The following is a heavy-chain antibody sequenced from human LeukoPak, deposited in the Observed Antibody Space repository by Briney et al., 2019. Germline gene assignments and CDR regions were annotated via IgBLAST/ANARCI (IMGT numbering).Heavy chain of an antibody. CDR3: ARDLEYYGSGSYPVGDY. V-gene: IGHV1-2*02. Sequence: ASVKVSCKASGYTFTSYYMHRVRQAPGQGLEWMGWINPNSGGTNYAQKFQGRVTMTRDTSISTAYMELSRLRSDDTAVYYCARDLEYYGSGSYPVGDYWGQGTLVTVSS. CDR1: GYTFTSYY. D-gene: IGHD3-10*01. J-gene: IGHJ4*02. CDR2: INPNSGGT.